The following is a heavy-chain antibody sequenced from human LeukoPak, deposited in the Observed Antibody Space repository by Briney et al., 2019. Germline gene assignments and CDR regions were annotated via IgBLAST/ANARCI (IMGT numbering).Heavy chain of an antibody. D-gene: IGHD2-15*01. CDR3: AREPAGGFGSCGNSSNLFF. Sequence: SETLSLTCAVSGYSISSGYYWGWIRQPPGKGLEWIGSIYHSGSTYYNPSLKSRVTISVDTSKNQFSLKLSSVTAADTAVYYCAREPAGGFGSCGNSSNLFFCGQGSLVTVSS. V-gene: IGHV4-38-2*02. CDR2: IYHSGST. J-gene: IGHJ4*02. CDR1: GYSISSGYY.